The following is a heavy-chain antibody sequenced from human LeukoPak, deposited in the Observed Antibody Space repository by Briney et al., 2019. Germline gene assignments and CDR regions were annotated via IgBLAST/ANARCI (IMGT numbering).Heavy chain of an antibody. CDR2: IYYSGST. D-gene: IGHD2-2*01. CDR3: ARQVDPPPWYFDL. CDR1: GGSISSSSYY. Sequence: PSETLSLTCTVSGGSISSSSYYWGWIRQPPGKGLEWIGSIYYSGSTYYNPSLKSRVTISVDTSKNQFSLKLSSVTAADAAVYYCARQVDPPPWYFDLWGRGTLVTVSS. J-gene: IGHJ2*01. V-gene: IGHV4-39*01.